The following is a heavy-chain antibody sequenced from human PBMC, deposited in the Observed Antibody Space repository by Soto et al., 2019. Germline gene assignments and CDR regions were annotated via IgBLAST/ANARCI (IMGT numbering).Heavy chain of an antibody. V-gene: IGHV1-46*03. D-gene: IGHD2-2*01. J-gene: IGHJ4*02. CDR2: INPSGGWT. Sequence: QVQLVQSGAKVKKPGASVKVSCKASGYTFTTFYLHWVRQAPGQGLEWMGVINPSGGWTRYAQNLTDRVTMTSDTSTSTVYMELSSLRSEDTAVYYCARGHVSTSSDYWGQGTLVTVSS. CDR1: GYTFTTFY. CDR3: ARGHVSTSSDY.